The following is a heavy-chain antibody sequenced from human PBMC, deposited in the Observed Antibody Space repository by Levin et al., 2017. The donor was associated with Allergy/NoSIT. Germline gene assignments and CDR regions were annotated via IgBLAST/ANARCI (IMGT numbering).Heavy chain of an antibody. D-gene: IGHD6-13*01. CDR2: IRSKDHSYAT. CDR1: GFTFSGSA. Sequence: GESLKISCAASGFTFSGSAMHWVRQASGKGLEWIGRIRSKDHSYATGYGASMRDRFTISRDDSKNTAYLQVNSLNTEDAAVYYCVRHVDGSSWLDWGQGTLVTVSS. V-gene: IGHV3-73*01. CDR3: VRHVDGSSWLD. J-gene: IGHJ4*02.